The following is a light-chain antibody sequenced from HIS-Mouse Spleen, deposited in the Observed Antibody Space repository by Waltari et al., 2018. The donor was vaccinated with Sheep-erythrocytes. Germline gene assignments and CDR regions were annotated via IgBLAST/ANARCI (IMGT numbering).Light chain of an antibody. CDR1: QSVSSY. CDR3: QQRSNWYT. Sequence: EIVLTQSPATLSLPPGERATLSCRASQSVSSYLAWYQQNPGQAPRLLIYDASNRATGIPARFSGSGSGTDFTLTISSLEPEDFAVYYCQQRSNWYTFGQGTKLEIK. CDR2: DAS. V-gene: IGKV3-11*01. J-gene: IGKJ2*01.